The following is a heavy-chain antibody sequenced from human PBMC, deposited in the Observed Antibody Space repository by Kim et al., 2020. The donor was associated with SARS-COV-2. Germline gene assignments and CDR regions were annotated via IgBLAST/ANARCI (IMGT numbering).Heavy chain of an antibody. J-gene: IGHJ6*02. CDR2: IWYDGSNK. D-gene: IGHD3-16*02. V-gene: IGHV3-33*06. CDR3: AKDGGRDGYDYIWVSYRPNYYYYGMDV. CDR1: GFTFSSYG. Sequence: GGSLRLSCAASGFTFSSYGMHWVRQAPGKGLEWVAVIWYDGSNKYYADSVKGRVTISRDNSKNTLYLQMNSQRAEDTAVYYCAKDGGRDGYDYIWVSYRPNYYYYGMDVWGQGTTVTVSS.